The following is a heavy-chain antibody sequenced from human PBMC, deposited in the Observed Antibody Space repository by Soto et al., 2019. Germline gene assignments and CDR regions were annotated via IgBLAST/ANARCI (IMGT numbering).Heavy chain of an antibody. J-gene: IGHJ3*02. D-gene: IGHD6-19*01. CDR1: GYTFTSYG. CDR2: ISAYNGNT. V-gene: IGHV1-18*01. Sequence: QVQLVQSGAEVKKPGASVKVSCKASGYTFTSYGITWVRQAPGQGLEWMGWISAYNGNTNYAQKLQGRVTMTTDTSTSTAYMELRSLRSDDTAVYYCARNRGRGWDPWGHDAFDSWGQGTMVTVSS. CDR3: ARNRGRGWDPWGHDAFDS.